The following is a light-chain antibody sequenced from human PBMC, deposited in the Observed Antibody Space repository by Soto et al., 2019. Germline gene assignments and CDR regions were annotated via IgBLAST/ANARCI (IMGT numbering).Light chain of an antibody. CDR2: AAS. Sequence: DIQMTQSPSSLSASVGDRITITCRASHNISIYLNWYQQKPGKAPKLLIYAASSLQSGVPSRFSGSGSGTDFTLTISILQPEDFATYYCQQSYITPYTFGQGTKLEMK. CDR1: HNISIY. V-gene: IGKV1-39*01. CDR3: QQSYITPYT. J-gene: IGKJ2*01.